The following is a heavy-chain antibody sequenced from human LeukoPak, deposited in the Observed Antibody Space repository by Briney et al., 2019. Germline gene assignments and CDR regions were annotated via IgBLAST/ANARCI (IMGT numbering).Heavy chain of an antibody. CDR1: GFTFSSYA. Sequence: GSLRLSREASGFTFSSYAMHWVRQAPGKGLEWVAVISYDGSNKYYADSVKGRFTISRDNSKNTLYLQMNSLRAEDTAVYYCAREFSSSWYLTFDYWGQGTLVTVSS. D-gene: IGHD6-13*01. J-gene: IGHJ4*02. CDR2: ISYDGSNK. CDR3: AREFSSSWYLTFDY. V-gene: IGHV3-30*04.